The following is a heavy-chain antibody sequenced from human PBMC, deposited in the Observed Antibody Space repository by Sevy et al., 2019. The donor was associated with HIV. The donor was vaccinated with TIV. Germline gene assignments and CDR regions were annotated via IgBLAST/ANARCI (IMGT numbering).Heavy chain of an antibody. D-gene: IGHD2-8*01. Sequence: GGSLRLSCAASGFTFSSYGMHWVRQAPGKGLEWVAVIWYDGSNKFYADSVKGRFTISRDNSKNTLYLQMNSLRAEDTAVYYCARDLEDCTNGVCYTNGMDVWGQGTTVTVSS. CDR2: IWYDGSNK. J-gene: IGHJ6*02. V-gene: IGHV3-33*01. CDR3: ARDLEDCTNGVCYTNGMDV. CDR1: GFTFSSYG.